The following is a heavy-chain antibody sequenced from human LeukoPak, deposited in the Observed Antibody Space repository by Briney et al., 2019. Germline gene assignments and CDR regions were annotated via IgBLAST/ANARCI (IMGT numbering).Heavy chain of an antibody. J-gene: IGHJ6*02. CDR2: IYPGDSDT. CDR1: GYSFTSYW. V-gene: IGHV5-51*01. CDR3: ATAYSSTHYGMDV. D-gene: IGHD6-13*01. Sequence: GESLKISCKGSGYSFTSYWIGWVRQMPGKGLEWMGIIYPGDSDTRYSPSFQGQVTISADKSISTAYLQWSSLKASDTAMYYCATAYSSTHYGMDVWGQGTTVTVSS.